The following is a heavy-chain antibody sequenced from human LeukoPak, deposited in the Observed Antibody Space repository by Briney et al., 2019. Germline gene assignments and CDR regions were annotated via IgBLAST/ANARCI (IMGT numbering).Heavy chain of an antibody. D-gene: IGHD5-12*01. J-gene: IGHJ6*02. CDR1: GDPITSSSYY. CDR2: IYSSDST. CDR3: VSTHFDIGFFYYGMDV. V-gene: IGHV4-39*01. Sequence: PSETLSLTCTVSGDPITSSSYYWGWVRQPPGKGLEWIGSIYSSDSTYYNPALKSRVTIPVDMSNNRFSLKLSSVTAADTAVYYCVSTHFDIGFFYYGMDVWGPGTTVTVSS.